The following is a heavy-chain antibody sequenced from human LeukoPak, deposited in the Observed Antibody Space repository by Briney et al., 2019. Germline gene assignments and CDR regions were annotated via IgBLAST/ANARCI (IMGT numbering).Heavy chain of an antibody. CDR1: GGSISSSSYY. Sequence: PSETLSLTCTVSGGSISSSSYYWGWVRQPPGKGLEWIGSIYYSGSTYYNPSLKGRVTISVDTSKNQFSLKLSSVTAADTAVYYCARQIAVAGTFIPFPEYYFDYWGQGTLVTVSS. D-gene: IGHD6-19*01. V-gene: IGHV4-39*01. J-gene: IGHJ4*02. CDR2: IYYSGST. CDR3: ARQIAVAGTFIPFPEYYFDY.